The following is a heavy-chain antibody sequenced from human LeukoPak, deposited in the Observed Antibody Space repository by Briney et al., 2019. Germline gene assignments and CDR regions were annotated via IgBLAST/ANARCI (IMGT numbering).Heavy chain of an antibody. J-gene: IGHJ4*02. CDR1: GGSISSGGYS. Sequence: SQTLSLTCAVSGGSISSGGYSWSWIRQPPGKGLEWIGYIYHSGSTYYNPSLKSRVTISVGRSKNQFSLKLSSVTAADTAVYYCARAGDSSGYFDYWGQGTLVTVSS. D-gene: IGHD3-22*01. CDR3: ARAGDSSGYFDY. V-gene: IGHV4-30-2*01. CDR2: IYHSGST.